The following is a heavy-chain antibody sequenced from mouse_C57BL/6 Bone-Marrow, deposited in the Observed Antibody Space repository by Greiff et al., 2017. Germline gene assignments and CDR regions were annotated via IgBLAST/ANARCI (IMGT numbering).Heavy chain of an antibody. J-gene: IGHJ2*01. Sequence: VQLQQSGAELVKPGASVTLSCTASGFNIKDYYMHWVKQRPEQGLEWIGRIDPEAGETKYAPKFQGKATLTADTSSNTAYLQLSSLTSEDTSVYYCAFYDYYYFDYWGQGTTLTVSS. V-gene: IGHV14-2*01. D-gene: IGHD2-4*01. CDR1: GFNIKDYY. CDR2: IDPEAGET. CDR3: AFYDYYYFDY.